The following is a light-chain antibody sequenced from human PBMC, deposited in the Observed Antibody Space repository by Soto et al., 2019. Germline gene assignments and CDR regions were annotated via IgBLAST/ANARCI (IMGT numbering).Light chain of an antibody. Sequence: EIVLTQSQGTLSLSPSETDNLLRRASQSVSSDLAWYQHKPGQAPRLLIYGASTRATGIPARFSGRGSGTEFTLTISSLQSVDFAVYYCQQYDNWPQTFGQGTKVDIK. V-gene: IGKV3-15*01. J-gene: IGKJ1*01. CDR1: QSVSSD. CDR3: QQYDNWPQT. CDR2: GAS.